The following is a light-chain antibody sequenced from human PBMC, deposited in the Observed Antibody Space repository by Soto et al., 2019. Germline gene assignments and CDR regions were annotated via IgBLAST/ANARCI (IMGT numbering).Light chain of an antibody. Sequence: DIQMTQVPSTLSASVGDRVTITCRASQSISSWLAWYQQKPGKAPKLLIYDASSLESGVPSRFSGSGSGTEFTLTISSLQPDDFATYYCQQYNSFWTFGQGTKVDI. V-gene: IGKV1-5*01. J-gene: IGKJ1*01. CDR3: QQYNSFWT. CDR2: DAS. CDR1: QSISSW.